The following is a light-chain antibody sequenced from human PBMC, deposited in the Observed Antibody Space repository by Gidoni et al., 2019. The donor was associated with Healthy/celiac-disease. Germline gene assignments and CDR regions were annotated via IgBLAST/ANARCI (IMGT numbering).Light chain of an antibody. CDR1: KLGEKY. CDR2: QDS. Sequence: SYELTQPPSVSVSPGQTASITCSGDKLGEKYACWYQQKPGQSPVLVIYQDSKRPSGIPERFSGSNSGNTATLTISGTQAMDEADYYCQAWDSSLGVFGTGTKVTVL. V-gene: IGLV3-1*01. J-gene: IGLJ1*01. CDR3: QAWDSSLGV.